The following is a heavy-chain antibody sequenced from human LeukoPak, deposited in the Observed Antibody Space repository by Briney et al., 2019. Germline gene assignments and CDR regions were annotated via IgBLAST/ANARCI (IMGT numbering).Heavy chain of an antibody. V-gene: IGHV3-23*01. J-gene: IGHJ5*02. CDR3: AKGSRGHCSGGSCYHTYNWFDP. CDR1: GFTFSSYA. D-gene: IGHD2-15*01. CDR2: ISGSGGST. Sequence: GGSLRLSCAASGFTFSSYAMSWVRQAPGKGLEWVSAISGSGGSTYYADSVKGRFTISRDNSKNTLYLQMNSLRAGDTAVYYCAKGSRGHCSGGSCYHTYNWFDPWGQGTLVTVSS.